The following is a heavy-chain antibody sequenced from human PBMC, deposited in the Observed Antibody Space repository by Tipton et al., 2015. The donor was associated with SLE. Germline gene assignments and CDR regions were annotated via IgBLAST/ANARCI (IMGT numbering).Heavy chain of an antibody. J-gene: IGHJ2*01. CDR1: GGSISSSSYY. V-gene: IGHV4-39*01. Sequence: TLSLTCTVSGGSISSSSYYWGWIRQPPGKGLEWIGSIHYSGSTYYNPSLKSRVTISVDTSKNQFSLKLSSVTAADTAVYYCVRPTGGTVTDWYFDLWGRGTLVTVSS. D-gene: IGHD4-17*01. CDR3: VRPTGGTVTDWYFDL. CDR2: IHYSGST.